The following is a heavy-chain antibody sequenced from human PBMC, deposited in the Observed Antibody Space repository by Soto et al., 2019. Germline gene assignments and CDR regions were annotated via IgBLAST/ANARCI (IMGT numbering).Heavy chain of an antibody. J-gene: IGHJ6*02. D-gene: IGHD3-3*01. Sequence: SVKVSCKASGGTFSSYAISWVRQAPGQGLEWMGGIIPIFGTANYAQKFQGRVTITADKSTSTAYMELSSLRSEDTAVYYCARFTIFADYYYYGMDVWGQGTTVTVSS. CDR3: ARFTIFADYYYYGMDV. CDR2: IIPIFGTA. CDR1: GGTFSSYA. V-gene: IGHV1-69*06.